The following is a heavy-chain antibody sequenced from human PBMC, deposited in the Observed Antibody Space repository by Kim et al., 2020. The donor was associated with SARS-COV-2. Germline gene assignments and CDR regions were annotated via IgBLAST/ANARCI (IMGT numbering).Heavy chain of an antibody. CDR2: ISSSSYI. CDR1: GFTFSSYS. D-gene: IGHD3-10*01. Sequence: GGSLRLSCAASGFTFSSYSMNWVRQAPGKGLEWVSSISSSSYIYYADSVKGRFTISRDNAKNSLYLQMNSLRAEDTAVYYCAGPGGSGSRYYYGMDVWGQGTTVTVSS. CDR3: AGPGGSGSRYYYGMDV. V-gene: IGHV3-21*01. J-gene: IGHJ6*02.